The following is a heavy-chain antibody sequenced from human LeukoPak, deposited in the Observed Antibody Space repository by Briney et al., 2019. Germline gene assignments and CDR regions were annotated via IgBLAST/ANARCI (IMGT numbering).Heavy chain of an antibody. D-gene: IGHD6-19*01. CDR1: GGSFSGYY. Sequence: PSETLSLTCAVYGGSFSGYYWSWMRQPPGEGLEWIGDINQSGSTTYNPSLKSRVTISVDKSKNQFSLKLSSVTAADTAVYYCAILLEGAGAHFDYWGQGTLVTVSS. CDR3: AILLEGAGAHFDY. CDR2: INQSGST. J-gene: IGHJ4*02. V-gene: IGHV4-34*01.